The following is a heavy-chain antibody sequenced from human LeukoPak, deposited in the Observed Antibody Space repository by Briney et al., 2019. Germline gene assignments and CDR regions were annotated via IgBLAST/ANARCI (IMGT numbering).Heavy chain of an antibody. CDR2: IYYSGST. CDR3: ARDPGDGYSEYYFDY. J-gene: IGHJ4*02. D-gene: IGHD5-24*01. Sequence: SETLSLTCTVSGGSISSYYWSWIRQPPGKGLEWIGYIYYSGSTNYNPSLKSRVTISVDTSKNQFSLKLSSVTAADTAVYYCARDPGDGYSEYYFDYWGQGTLVTVSS. CDR1: GGSISSYY. V-gene: IGHV4-59*01.